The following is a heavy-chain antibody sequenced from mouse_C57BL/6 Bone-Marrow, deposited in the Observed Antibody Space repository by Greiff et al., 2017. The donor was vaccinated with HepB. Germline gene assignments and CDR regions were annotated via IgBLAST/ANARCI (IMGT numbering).Heavy chain of an antibody. Sequence: QVQLKQPGAELVKPGASVKVSCKASGYTFTSYWMHWVKQRPGQGLEWIGRIHPSDSDTNYNQKFKGKATLTVDKSSSTAYMQLSSLTSEDSAVYYCAMGDGYYGGFAYWGQGTLVTVSA. CDR3: AMGDGYYGGFAY. J-gene: IGHJ3*01. V-gene: IGHV1-74*01. CDR1: GYTFTSYW. CDR2: IHPSDSDT. D-gene: IGHD2-3*01.